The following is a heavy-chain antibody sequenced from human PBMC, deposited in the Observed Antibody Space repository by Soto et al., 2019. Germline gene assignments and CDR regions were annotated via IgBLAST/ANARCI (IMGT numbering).Heavy chain of an antibody. V-gene: IGHV4-59*01. CDR3: ARGSSGYSYGSGYYFDY. D-gene: IGHD5-18*01. J-gene: IGHJ4*02. Sequence: SETLSLTCTVSGGSISSYYWSWIRQPPGKGLEWIGYIYYSGSTNYNPSLKSRVTISVDTSKNQFSLKLSSVTAADTAVYYCARGSSGYSYGSGYYFDYWGQGTLVTVSS. CDR2: IYYSGST. CDR1: GGSISSYY.